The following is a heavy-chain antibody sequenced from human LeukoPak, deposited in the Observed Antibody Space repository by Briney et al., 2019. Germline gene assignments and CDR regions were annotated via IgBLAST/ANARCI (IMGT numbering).Heavy chain of an antibody. CDR2: ISGSGGST. V-gene: IGHV3-23*01. CDR1: GFTFSSYA. CDR3: AKDRHYGGMTILDY. Sequence: AGGSLRLSCAASGFTFSSYAMSWVRQAPGKGLEWVSAISGSGGSTYYADFVKGRFTISRDNSKNTLYLQMNSLRAEDTAVYYYAKDRHYGGMTILDYWGQETVLTVSS. J-gene: IGHJ4*02. D-gene: IGHD4-23*01.